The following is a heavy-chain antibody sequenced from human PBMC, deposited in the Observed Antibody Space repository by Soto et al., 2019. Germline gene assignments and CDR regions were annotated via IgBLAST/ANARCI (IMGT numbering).Heavy chain of an antibody. D-gene: IGHD2-15*01. CDR3: ARDFTVVAATPGSY. CDR1: GFTFSSYS. Sequence: GGSLRLSCAASGFTFSSYSMNWVRQAPGKGLEWVSYISSSSSTIYYADSVKGRFTISRDNAKNSPYLQMNSLRAEDTAVYYCARDFTVVAATPGSYWGQGTLVTVSS. V-gene: IGHV3-48*01. J-gene: IGHJ4*02. CDR2: ISSSSSTI.